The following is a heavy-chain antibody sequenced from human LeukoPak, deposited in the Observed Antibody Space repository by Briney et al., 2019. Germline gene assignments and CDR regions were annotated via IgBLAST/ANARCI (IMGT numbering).Heavy chain of an antibody. V-gene: IGHV4-39*01. D-gene: IGHD6-6*01. CDR3: ARHGDKYSSLSRPGRFDY. CDR2: IYYSGST. Sequence: SETLSLTCTVSGGSISSSSYYWGWLRQPPGKGREWFGSIYYSGSTYSNPTLKSRVPISVDTDKHQFSLKLSSVTAADTAVYYCARHGDKYSSLSRPGRFDYWGQGTLVTVSS. CDR1: GGSISSSSYY. J-gene: IGHJ4*02.